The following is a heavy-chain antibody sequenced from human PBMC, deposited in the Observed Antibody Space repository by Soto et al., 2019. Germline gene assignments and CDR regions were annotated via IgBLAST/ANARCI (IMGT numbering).Heavy chain of an antibody. CDR2: IYYSGST. V-gene: IGHV4-61*01. J-gene: IGHJ4*02. CDR3: ARANVALDY. D-gene: IGHD3-10*02. Sequence: QVQLQESGPGLVKPSETLSLTCTVSGGSVSSGSYYWNWIRQPPGKGLEWVGYIYYSGSTNYNPSLKSRLTISADTSKHQFSLKLSSVTAADTAVYYCARANVALDYWGKGTLVTVSS. CDR1: GGSVSSGSYY.